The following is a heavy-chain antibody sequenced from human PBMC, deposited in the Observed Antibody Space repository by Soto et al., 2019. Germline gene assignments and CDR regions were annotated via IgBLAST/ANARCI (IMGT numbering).Heavy chain of an antibody. CDR1: GFTFSSYG. J-gene: IGHJ5*02. D-gene: IGHD6-19*01. V-gene: IGHV3-33*01. CDR2: IWYDGSNK. CDR3: AREVAVAGTGGVDP. Sequence: QVQLVESGGGVVQPGRSLRLSCAASGFTFSSYGMHWVRQAPGKGLEWVAVIWYDGSNKYYADSVKGRFPISRDNSKNTLYLQMNSLRAEDTAVYYCAREVAVAGTGGVDPWGQGTLVTVSS.